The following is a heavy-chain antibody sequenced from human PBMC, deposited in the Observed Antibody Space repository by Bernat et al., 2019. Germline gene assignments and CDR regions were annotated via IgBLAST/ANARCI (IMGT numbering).Heavy chain of an antibody. J-gene: IGHJ3*02. CDR2: IRSKANSYAT. D-gene: IGHD2-21*02. CDR3: TGSVVVTAERDSGAFDI. CDR1: GFTFSGSA. V-gene: IGHV3-73*02. Sequence: EVQLVESGGGLVQPGGSLKLSCAASGFTFSGSAMHWVRQASGNGLDWVGRIRSKANSYATAYAASVKGRFTISRDDSKNTAYLQMNSLKTEDTDVYYCTGSVVVTAERDSGAFDIWGQGTMVTVSS.